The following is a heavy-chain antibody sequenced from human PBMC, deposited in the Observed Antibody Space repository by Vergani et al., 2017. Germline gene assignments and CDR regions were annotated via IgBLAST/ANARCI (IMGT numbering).Heavy chain of an antibody. CDR1: GYTFTSYG. Sequence: QVQLVQSGAEVKKPGASVKVSCQASGYTFTSYGISWVRQAPGQGLEWMGWISAYNGNTNYAQKLQGRVTMTTDTSTSTAYMELRSLRSDDTAVYYCARVVPYCSSTSCYTKGYYYYMDVWGKGTTVTVSS. D-gene: IGHD2-2*02. CDR2: ISAYNGNT. CDR3: ARVVPYCSSTSCYTKGYYYYMDV. V-gene: IGHV1-18*01. J-gene: IGHJ6*03.